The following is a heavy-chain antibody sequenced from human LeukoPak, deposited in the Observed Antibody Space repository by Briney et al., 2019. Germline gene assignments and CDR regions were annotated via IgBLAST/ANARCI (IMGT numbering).Heavy chain of an antibody. V-gene: IGHV3-30*04. J-gene: IGHJ4*02. D-gene: IGHD3-10*01. CDR1: GFTFSSYA. CDR3: ARGFDYPDY. CDR2: ISYDGSNK. Sequence: GRSLRLSCAASGFTFSSYAMHWVRQAPGKGLEWVAVISYDGSNKYYADSVKGRFTISRDNSKNTLYLQMNSLRAEDTAVYYCARGFDYPDYWGQGTLVTAS.